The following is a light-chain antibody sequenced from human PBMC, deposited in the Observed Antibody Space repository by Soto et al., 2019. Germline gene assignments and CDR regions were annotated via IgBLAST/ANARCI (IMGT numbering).Light chain of an antibody. J-gene: IGLJ3*02. CDR2: DVS. CDR1: SSDVGTYNY. V-gene: IGLV2-14*01. Sequence: QSVLTQPASVSGSPGQSITISCTGTSSDVGTYNYVSWYQHRLGKAPKLMIYDVSYRPSGVSNRFSGSKSANTASLTISGLQAEDEADYYCSSYTTSNTQVFGGGTKVTVL. CDR3: SSYTTSNTQV.